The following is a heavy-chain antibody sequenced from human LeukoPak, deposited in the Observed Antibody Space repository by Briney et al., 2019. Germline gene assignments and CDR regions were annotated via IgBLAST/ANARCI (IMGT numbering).Heavy chain of an antibody. CDR2: ISSSSSYI. CDR1: GFTFSSYS. V-gene: IGHV3-21*01. J-gene: IGHJ3*02. CDR3: ARVGIAAADAFDI. D-gene: IGHD6-13*01. Sequence: GGSLRLSCAASGFTFSSYSMNWVRQAPGKGLEWVSSISSSSSYIYYADSVKGRFTISRDNAKNSLYLQMNSLRAEDTAVYYCARVGIAAADAFDIWGQGTMVTVSS.